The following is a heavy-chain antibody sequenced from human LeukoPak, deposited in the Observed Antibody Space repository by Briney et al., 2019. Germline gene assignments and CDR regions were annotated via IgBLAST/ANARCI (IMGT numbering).Heavy chain of an antibody. CDR2: IWYDGSKD. CDR3: ARAPYTTGRSFYFDS. CDR1: GFTFRNYG. Sequence: HPGGSLRLSCAASGFTFRNYGMHWVRQAPGKGLEWVAIIWYDGSKDYYADSVKGRFTISRDNFNNMLYLQMNSLRAEDTALYYCARAPYTTGRSFYFDSWGQGTLVTVSS. J-gene: IGHJ4*02. D-gene: IGHD1-1*01. V-gene: IGHV3-33*01.